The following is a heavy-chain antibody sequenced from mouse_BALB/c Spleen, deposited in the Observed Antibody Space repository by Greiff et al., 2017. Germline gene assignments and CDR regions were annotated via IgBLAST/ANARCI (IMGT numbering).Heavy chain of an antibody. Sequence: SGAELARPGASVKLSCKASGYTFTSYWMQWVKQRPGQGLEWIGAIYPGDGDTRYTQKFKGKATLTADKSSSTAYMQLSSLASEDSAVYYCARSGRGYAMDYWGQGTSVTVSS. CDR3: ARSGRGYAMDY. CDR1: GYTFTSYW. J-gene: IGHJ4*01. CDR2: IYPGDGDT. V-gene: IGHV1-87*01. D-gene: IGHD3-1*01.